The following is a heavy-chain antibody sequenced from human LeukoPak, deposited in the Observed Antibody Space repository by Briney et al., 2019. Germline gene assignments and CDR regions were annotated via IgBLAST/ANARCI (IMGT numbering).Heavy chain of an antibody. CDR2: INPNSGGT. D-gene: IGHD2-2*01. CDR3: AREELCSSTSCYRWFDP. CDR1: GYTFTGYY. J-gene: IGHJ5*02. V-gene: IGHV1-2*02. Sequence: GASVKVSCKASGYTFTGYYMHWVRQAPGQGLEWMGWINPNSGGTNYAQKFQGRVTMTRDTSISTAYMELSRLRSDDTAVCYCAREELCSSTSCYRWFDPWGQGTLVTVSS.